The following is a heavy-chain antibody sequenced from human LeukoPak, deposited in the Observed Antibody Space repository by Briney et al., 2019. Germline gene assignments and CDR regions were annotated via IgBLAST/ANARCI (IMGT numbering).Heavy chain of an antibody. CDR2: IYYSGST. CDR1: GGSISSGGYY. D-gene: IGHD3-22*01. Sequence: SETLSLTCTVSGGSISSGGYYWSWIRQHPGQGLEWIGYIYYSGSTYYNPSLKSRVTISVDTSKNQFSLKLSSVTAADTAVYYCARLHYYDSSGPPMDVWGQGTTVTVS. V-gene: IGHV4-31*03. CDR3: ARLHYYDSSGPPMDV. J-gene: IGHJ6*02.